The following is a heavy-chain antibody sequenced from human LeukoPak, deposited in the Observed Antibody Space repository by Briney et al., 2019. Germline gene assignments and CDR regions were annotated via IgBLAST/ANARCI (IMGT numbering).Heavy chain of an antibody. CDR1: GFTFSLYA. CDR2: INSGGDDI. CDR3: ARDTIQPGLIDD. V-gene: IGHV3-21*05. J-gene: IGHJ4*02. Sequence: GGSLRLSCAASGFTFSLYAMNWVRQAPGKGLEWISYINSGGDDIHYAASVRGRFTISRDDARNILFLQLSSLRAEDTAVYYCARDTIQPGLIDDWGQGTLVTVSS. D-gene: IGHD2-2*01.